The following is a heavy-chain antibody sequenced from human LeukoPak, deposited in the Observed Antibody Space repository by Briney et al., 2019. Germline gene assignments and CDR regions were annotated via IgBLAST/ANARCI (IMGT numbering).Heavy chain of an antibody. V-gene: IGHV4-38-2*02. Sequence: SETLSLTCTVSGYSISSGYYWGWIRQPPGKGLEWIGSIYHSGSTYYNPSLKSRVTISVDTSKNQFSLKLSSVTAADTAVYYCAHGAMYQLDYWGQGTLVTVSS. CDR1: GYSISSGYY. J-gene: IGHJ4*02. CDR2: IYHSGST. D-gene: IGHD2-2*01. CDR3: AHGAMYQLDY.